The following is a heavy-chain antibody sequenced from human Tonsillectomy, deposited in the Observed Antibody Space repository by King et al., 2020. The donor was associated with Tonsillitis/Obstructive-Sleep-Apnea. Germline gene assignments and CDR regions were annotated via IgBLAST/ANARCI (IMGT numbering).Heavy chain of an antibody. J-gene: IGHJ3*02. CDR2: IWYDGSNK. CDR3: ARDGFNAFDI. Sequence: VQLVESGGGVVQPGRSLRLSCAASGFTFSSYGIHWVRQAPGKGLEWVAVIWYDGSNKYYVDSVKGRFTISRDNSKNTLYLQMNSLRAEDTAVYYCARDGFNAFDIWGQGTMVTVSS. D-gene: IGHD5-12*01. V-gene: IGHV3-33*01. CDR1: GFTFSSYG.